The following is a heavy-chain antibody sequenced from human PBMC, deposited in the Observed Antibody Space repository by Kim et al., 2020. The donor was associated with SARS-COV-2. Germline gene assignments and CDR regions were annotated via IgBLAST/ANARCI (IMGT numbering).Heavy chain of an antibody. J-gene: IGHJ6*02. V-gene: IGHV4-34*01. CDR2: INHSGST. CDR1: GGSFSGYY. D-gene: IGHD3-16*01. Sequence: SETLSLTCAVYGGSFSGYYWSWIRQPPGKGLEWIGEINHSGSTNYNPSLKSRVTISVDTSKNQFSLKLSSVTAADTAVYYCARGRSSGYKVTPYYYYGMDVWGQGTTVTVSS. CDR3: ARGRSSGYKVTPYYYYGMDV.